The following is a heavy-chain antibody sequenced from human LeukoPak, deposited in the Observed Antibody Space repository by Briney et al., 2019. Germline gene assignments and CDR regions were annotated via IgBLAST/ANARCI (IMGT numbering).Heavy chain of an antibody. CDR3: ATTDIVATISYFDY. V-gene: IGHV3-21*01. CDR2: ISGNSFHI. CDR1: GFSFSDYS. D-gene: IGHD5-12*01. J-gene: IGHJ4*02. Sequence: PGGSLRLSCAASGFSFSDYSMTWVRQAPGKALEWVSSISGNSFHIFYADSVKGRFTISRDNAYKSLYLQLNSLRAEDTAVYYCATTDIVATISYFDYWGQGTLVTVFS.